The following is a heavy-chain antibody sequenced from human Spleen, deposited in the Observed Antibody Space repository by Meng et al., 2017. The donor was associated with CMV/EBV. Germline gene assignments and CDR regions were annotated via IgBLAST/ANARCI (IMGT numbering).Heavy chain of an antibody. CDR2: IKKDESEK. CDR3: ARENYGDYGVADY. CDR1: GFTFSGDW. V-gene: IGHV3-7*01. J-gene: IGHJ4*02. D-gene: IGHD4-17*01. Sequence: ASGFTFSGDWMSWVRQAQGKGLEWVANIKKDESEKNYVDSVKGRFTISRDNAKNSLYLQMNSLRAEDTAVYYCARENYGDYGVADYWGQGTLVTVSS.